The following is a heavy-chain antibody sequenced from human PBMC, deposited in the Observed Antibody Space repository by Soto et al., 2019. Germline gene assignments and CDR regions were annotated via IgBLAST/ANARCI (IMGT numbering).Heavy chain of an antibody. CDR2: IIPIFGTS. CDR1: GGPLSSYA. CDR3: ASGGYYDSSGYYVYYYGMDV. V-gene: IGHV1-69*06. Sequence: SVKDSCKASGGPLSSYAISLVRRAPGQGVEWMGGIIPIFGTSNYAQKFQGRVTITADKATSTAYMELSSLSSEDTAVYYCASGGYYDSSGYYVYYYGMDVWGQGTPVTVSS. D-gene: IGHD3-22*01. J-gene: IGHJ6*01.